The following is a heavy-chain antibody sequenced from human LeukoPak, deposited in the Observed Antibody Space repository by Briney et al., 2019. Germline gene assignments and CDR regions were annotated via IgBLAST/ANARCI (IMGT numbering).Heavy chain of an antibody. J-gene: IGHJ6*04. D-gene: IGHD5-12*01. CDR1: GFTFGDYA. CDR2: ISYDGSNK. Sequence: PGRSLRLSCTASGFTFGDYAMSWVRQAPGKGLECVATISYDGSNKYYADSVKGRFTISRDNSKNTLYLQMNSLRPEDAAIYYCARDGNSGYNSDYYYGMDVWGKGTTVTVSS. CDR3: ARDGNSGYNSDYYYGMDV. V-gene: IGHV3-30*04.